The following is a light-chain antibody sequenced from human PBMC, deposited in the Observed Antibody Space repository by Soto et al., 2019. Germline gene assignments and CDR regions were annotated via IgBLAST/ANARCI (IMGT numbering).Light chain of an antibody. CDR3: AAWDDSLRGVV. J-gene: IGLJ2*01. CDR2: NNN. CDR1: TSNIGPNS. Sequence: QPVLTQPPSASGTPGQRVTISCSGSTSNIGPNSVNWYQQLPGTTPKLLIYNNNQWPSGVPDRFSGSKSGTSASLAISGLQSEDEADYYCAAWDDSLRGVVFGGGTKLTVL. V-gene: IGLV1-44*01.